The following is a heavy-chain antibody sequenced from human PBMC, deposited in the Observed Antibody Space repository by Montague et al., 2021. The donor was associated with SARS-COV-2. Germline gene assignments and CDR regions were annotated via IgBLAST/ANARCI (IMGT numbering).Heavy chain of an antibody. CDR3: ARVGSSSWYFDY. CDR2: IKQDGSEK. V-gene: IGHV3-7*01. CDR1: GLTFSSYW. J-gene: IGHJ4*02. Sequence: YLRLSCAASGLTFSSYWMSLVRQAPGKGLEWVANIKQDGSEKYYLDSVKGRFTISRDNAKNSLYLQLNSLRAEDTAVYYCARVGSSSWYFDYWGQGTLVTVSS. D-gene: IGHD6-13*01.